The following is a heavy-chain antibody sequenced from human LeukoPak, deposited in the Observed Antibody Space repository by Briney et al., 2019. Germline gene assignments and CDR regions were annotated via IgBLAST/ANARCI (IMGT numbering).Heavy chain of an antibody. CDR2: IKPDGSEI. Sequence: GGSLRLSCAAPGFTFSDYWMDWVRQTPGKGLEWVANIKPDGSEIYYVDSVKGRFTISRDNAKNSLYLQMNSLRAEDTAVYYCTRSLDYWGQGTLVTVSS. CDR1: GFTFSDYW. V-gene: IGHV3-7*02. J-gene: IGHJ4*02. D-gene: IGHD2-15*01. CDR3: TRSLDY.